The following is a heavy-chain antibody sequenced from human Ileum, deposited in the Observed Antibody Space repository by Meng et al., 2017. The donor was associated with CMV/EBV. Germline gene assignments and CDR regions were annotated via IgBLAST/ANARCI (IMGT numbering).Heavy chain of an antibody. V-gene: IGHV3-48*04. CDR2: IRGSSSNI. Sequence: GGSLRLSSVASGLTFSSYSMNWVRQAPGKGLEWVSYIRGSSSNIYYANSVKGRFTISRDNAQNAVYLQMNSLRVEDTAVYYCVRDADYHIWSGYYGWFDPWGQGALVTVSS. J-gene: IGHJ5*02. CDR1: GLTFSSYS. CDR3: VRDADYHIWSGYYGWFDP. D-gene: IGHD3-3*01.